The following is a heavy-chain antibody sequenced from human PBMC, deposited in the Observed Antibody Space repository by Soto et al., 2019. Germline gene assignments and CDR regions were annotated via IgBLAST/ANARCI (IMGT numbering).Heavy chain of an antibody. D-gene: IGHD3-3*01. Sequence: ASVKVSCKASGGTFSSYAISWVRQAPGQGLEWMGGIIPIFGTANYAQKFQGRVTITADESTSTAYMELSSLRSEDTAVYYCAFDFWSGYSKKQYGMDVWGQGTTVTVSS. CDR1: GGTFSSYA. CDR3: AFDFWSGYSKKQYGMDV. V-gene: IGHV1-69*13. CDR2: IIPIFGTA. J-gene: IGHJ6*02.